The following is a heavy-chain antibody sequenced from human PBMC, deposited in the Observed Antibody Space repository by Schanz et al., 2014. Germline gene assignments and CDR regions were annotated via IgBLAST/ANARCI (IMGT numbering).Heavy chain of an antibody. V-gene: IGHV3-21*01. CDR1: GFSFGTYA. J-gene: IGHJ6*02. D-gene: IGHD2-15*01. Sequence: EVHLLESGGGLVQPGGSLRLSCAASGFSFGTYAMSWVRQAPGKGLLWVSSISTSGTYMYIADSLKGRLTISRDDAKNSLFLQMNSLRAEDTAVYYCARDFLLEQLGYSHYYYAMDVWGQGTTVTVSS. CDR3: ARDFLLEQLGYSHYYYAMDV. CDR2: ISTSGTYM.